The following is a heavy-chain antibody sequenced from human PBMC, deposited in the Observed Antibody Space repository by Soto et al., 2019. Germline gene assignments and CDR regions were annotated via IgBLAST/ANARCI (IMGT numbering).Heavy chain of an antibody. CDR1: GFTFSSYE. Sequence: GGSLRLSCAASGFTFSSYEVNWVRQAPGKGLEWVSYISSSGRTIYYADSVKGRFTITRDNAKNSLYLQMNSLRAEDTAVYYCARDLPLGANFDYWGQGTLVTVSS. J-gene: IGHJ4*02. V-gene: IGHV3-48*03. CDR2: ISSSGRTI. CDR3: ARDLPLGANFDY. D-gene: IGHD1-26*01.